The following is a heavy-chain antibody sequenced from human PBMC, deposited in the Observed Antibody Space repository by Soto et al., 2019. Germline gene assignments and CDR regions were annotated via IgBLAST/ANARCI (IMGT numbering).Heavy chain of an antibody. J-gene: IGHJ4*02. CDR2: IDWDDDK. CDR3: ARISGWFGKYYFDY. Sequence: SGPTLVKPTQTLTLTCTFSGFSLSTSGMCVSWIRQPPGKALEWLARIDWDDDKYNSTSLKSRLTISKGNSKNQVVLKMTNMDPVDTATYYCARISGWFGKYYFDYWGQGTLVTVSS. D-gene: IGHD3-10*01. CDR1: GFSLSTSGMC. V-gene: IGHV2-70*11.